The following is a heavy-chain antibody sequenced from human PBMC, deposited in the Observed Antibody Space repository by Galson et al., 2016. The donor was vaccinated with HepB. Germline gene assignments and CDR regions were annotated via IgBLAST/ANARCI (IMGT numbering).Heavy chain of an antibody. V-gene: IGHV3-74*01. CDR2: ITIDGSTT. CDR1: GFTFSNYW. Sequence: SLRLCCAASGFTFSNYWMHWVRQAPGKGLVWVSHITIDGSTTTYADYVKGRFTISRDNAKNTLYLQMNSLRAEDTAVYYCARDLWRGGRIDYWGQGTLVTVSS. D-gene: IGHD4-23*01. J-gene: IGHJ4*02. CDR3: ARDLWRGGRIDY.